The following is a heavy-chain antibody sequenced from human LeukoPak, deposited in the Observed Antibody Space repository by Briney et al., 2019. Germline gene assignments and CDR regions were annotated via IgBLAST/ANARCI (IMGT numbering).Heavy chain of an antibody. CDR2: INHSGST. V-gene: IGHV4-34*01. CDR1: GGSFSGYY. CDR3: ARVQLWVYYYMDV. J-gene: IGHJ6*03. D-gene: IGHD5-18*01. Sequence: SETPSLTCAVYGGSFSGYYWSWIRQPPGKGLEWIGEINHSGSTNYNPSLKSRVTISVDTSKNQFSLKLSSVTAADTAVYYCARVQLWVYYYMDVWGKGTTVTVSS.